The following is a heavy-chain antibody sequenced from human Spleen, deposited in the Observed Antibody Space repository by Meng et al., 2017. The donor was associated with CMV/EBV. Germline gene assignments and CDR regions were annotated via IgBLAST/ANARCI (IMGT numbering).Heavy chain of an antibody. CDR3: ARDQVRAAGWFDP. J-gene: IGHJ5*02. CDR1: GGTFTSYT. CDR2: IIPSGGST. V-gene: IGHV1-46*01. D-gene: IGHD6-25*01. Sequence: KASGGTFTSYTFSWVRQAPGQGLEWMGRIIPSGGSTSYAQKFQGRVTMTRDTSTSTVYMELSSLRSEDTAVYYCARDQVRAAGWFDPWGQGTLVTVSS.